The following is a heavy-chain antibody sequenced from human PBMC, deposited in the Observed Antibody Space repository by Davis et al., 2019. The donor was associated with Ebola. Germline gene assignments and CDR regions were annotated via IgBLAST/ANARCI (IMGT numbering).Heavy chain of an antibody. J-gene: IGHJ6*02. V-gene: IGHV6-1*01. CDR3: ARGITIFGVVMDYYYYGMDV. Sequence: PSETLSLTCAISGDSVSSNSAAWNWIRQSPSRGLEWLGRTYYRSKWYNDYAVSVKSRITINPEPSKNQFSLQLNSVTPEETAVYYCARGITIFGVVMDYYYYGMDVWGQGTTVTVSS. CDR1: GDSVSSNSAA. CDR2: TYYRSKWYN. D-gene: IGHD3-3*01.